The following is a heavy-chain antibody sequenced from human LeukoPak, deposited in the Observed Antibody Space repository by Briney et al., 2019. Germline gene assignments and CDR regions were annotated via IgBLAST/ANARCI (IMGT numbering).Heavy chain of an antibody. D-gene: IGHD3-16*01. V-gene: IGHV4-31*03. CDR3: ARLGAIRLDP. J-gene: IGHJ5*02. Sequence: PSETLSLTCSVSGGSINIGGFYWSWIRQLPGTDLEWIGYVSFSGNTYYSPSLKSRVTISVDTSKNQFSLKLTSVTAADTAVYYCARLGAIRLDPWGQGTLVTVSS. CDR1: GGSINIGGFY. CDR2: VSFSGNT.